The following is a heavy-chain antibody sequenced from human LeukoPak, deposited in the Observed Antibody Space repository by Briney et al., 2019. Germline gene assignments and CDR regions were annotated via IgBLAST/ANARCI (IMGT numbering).Heavy chain of an antibody. CDR2: IYHSGST. CDR1: GGSISSYY. D-gene: IGHD3-10*01. Sequence: PSETLSLTCSVAGGSISSYYWSWIRQPPGKGREWIGYIYHSGSTTYNPSLESRVTISVDKSKNQFSLRLSSVTAADTGVYYCAPSRGGITFDLWGRGTLVTVSS. V-gene: IGHV4-59*01. CDR3: APSRGGITFDL. J-gene: IGHJ2*01.